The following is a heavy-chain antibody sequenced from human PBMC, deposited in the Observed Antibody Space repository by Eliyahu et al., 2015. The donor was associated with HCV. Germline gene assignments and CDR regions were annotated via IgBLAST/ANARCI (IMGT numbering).Heavy chain of an antibody. CDR3: AARRGY. Sequence: EWVSVIFGGGANKFYADSVKGRFTISRDNSKNMLYLQMNSLRADDTAVYYCAARRGYWGQGTLVTVSS. V-gene: IGHV3-23*03. D-gene: IGHD3-10*01. CDR2: IFGGGANK. J-gene: IGHJ4*02.